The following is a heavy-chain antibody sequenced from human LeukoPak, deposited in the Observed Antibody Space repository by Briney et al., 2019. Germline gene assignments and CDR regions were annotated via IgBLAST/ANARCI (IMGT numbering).Heavy chain of an antibody. CDR1: GFTFSNAW. D-gene: IGHD3-16*02. CDR3: TRAETYVWGSYRYNDYFYYMDV. J-gene: IGHJ6*03. CDR2: IKSKTDGGTT. Sequence: GGSHRLSCAASGFTFSNAWMIWVRQAPGKGLEWVGRIKSKTDGGTTDHAAPVKGRFTISRDDSKNTLYLQMNSLKTEDTAVYYCTRAETYVWGSYRYNDYFYYMDVWGKGTTVTISS. V-gene: IGHV3-15*01.